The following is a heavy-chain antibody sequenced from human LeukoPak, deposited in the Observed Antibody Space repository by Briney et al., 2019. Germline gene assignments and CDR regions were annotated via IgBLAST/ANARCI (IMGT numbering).Heavy chain of an antibody. D-gene: IGHD2-2*01. V-gene: IGHV3-30*02. CDR2: IRYDGNNK. J-gene: IGHJ4*02. CDR1: GFTFSSYG. CDR3: AKAYCSSTSCYGVLGY. Sequence: GGSLRLSCAASGFTFSSYGMHWVRQAPGKGLEWVAFIRYDGNNKYYADSVKGRFTISGDNSKNTLYLQMNSLRAEDTAVYYCAKAYCSSTSCYGVLGYWGQGTLVIVSS.